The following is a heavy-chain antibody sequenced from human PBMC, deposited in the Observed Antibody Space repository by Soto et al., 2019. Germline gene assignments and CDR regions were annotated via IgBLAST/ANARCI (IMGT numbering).Heavy chain of an antibody. Sequence: SETLSLTCTVSGGSISSYYWSWIRQPPGKGLEWIGYIYYSGSTNYNPSLKSRVTISVDTSKNQFSLKLSSVTAADTAVYYCARHKMYSTFDYWGQGTLVTVPQ. J-gene: IGHJ4*02. CDR3: ARHKMYSTFDY. CDR2: IYYSGST. V-gene: IGHV4-59*08. CDR1: GGSISSYY. D-gene: IGHD4-4*01.